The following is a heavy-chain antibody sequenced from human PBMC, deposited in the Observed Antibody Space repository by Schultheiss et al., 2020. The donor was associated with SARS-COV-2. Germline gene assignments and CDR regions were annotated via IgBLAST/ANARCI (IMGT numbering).Heavy chain of an antibody. V-gene: IGHV4-4*02. J-gene: IGHJ4*02. Sequence: SETLSLTCAVSGGSISSSNWWSWVRQPPGKGLEWIGEIYHSGSTNYNPSLKSRVTISVDKSKNQFSLKLSSVTAADTAVYYCAREFSGTTPHLDYWGQGTLVTVSS. D-gene: IGHD1-7*01. CDR2: IYHSGST. CDR1: GGSISSSNW. CDR3: AREFSGTTPHLDY.